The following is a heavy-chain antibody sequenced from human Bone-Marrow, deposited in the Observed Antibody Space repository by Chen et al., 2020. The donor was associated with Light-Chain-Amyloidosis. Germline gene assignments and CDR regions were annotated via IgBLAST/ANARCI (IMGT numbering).Heavy chain of an antibody. CDR3: AKEVGAGALDY. Sequence: EVQLVETGGGLIQPGGSLRLSCAVSGFTVSSKYMSWVRQAPGRGLEWVSVIYSDGNTYYADSVRGRFTISRDISENILYLQMNSLRAEDTAVYYCAKEVGAGALDYWGQGTLVTVSS. V-gene: IGHV3-53*02. D-gene: IGHD1-26*01. CDR2: IYSDGNT. J-gene: IGHJ4*02. CDR1: GFTVSSKY.